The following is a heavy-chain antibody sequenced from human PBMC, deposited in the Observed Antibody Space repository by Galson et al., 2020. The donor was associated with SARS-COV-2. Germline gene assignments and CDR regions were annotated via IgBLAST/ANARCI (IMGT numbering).Heavy chain of an antibody. CDR1: GFTINSYW. D-gene: IGHD6-19*01. Sequence: EPQKISCTPTGFTINSYWMTWVRQAPGKGLEWVANIKADGSEKNYVDSVEGRFTSSRDNAKNSLYLQMNSLRVEDRAVYFCARERHLAAGDYWGQGTLVTVSS. J-gene: IGHJ4*02. CDR3: ARERHLAAGDY. V-gene: IGHV3-7*03. CDR2: IKADGSEK.